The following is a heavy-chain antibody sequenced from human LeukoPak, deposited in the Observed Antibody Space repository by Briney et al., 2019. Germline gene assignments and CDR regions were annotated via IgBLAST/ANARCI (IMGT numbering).Heavy chain of an antibody. J-gene: IGHJ3*02. CDR2: ISSSSSYI. D-gene: IGHD3-22*01. Sequence: GGSLRLSCAASGFTFSSYSMNWVRQAPGKGLGWVSSISSSSSYIYYADSVKGRFTISRDNAKNSLYLQMNSLRAEDTAVYYCARDQYYYDSSGYYYEHDAFDIWGQGTMVTVSS. CDR1: GFTFSSYS. CDR3: ARDQYYYDSSGYYYEHDAFDI. V-gene: IGHV3-21*01.